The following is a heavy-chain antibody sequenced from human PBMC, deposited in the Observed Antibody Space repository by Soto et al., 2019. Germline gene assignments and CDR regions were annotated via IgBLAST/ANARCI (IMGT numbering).Heavy chain of an antibody. CDR2: FVPMFGSA. D-gene: IGHD3-9*01. Sequence: QVQLVQSGAEVKKPGSSVKVSCKPSGTTFDSFTFAWVRQAPGQGLEWLGGFVPMFGSASIAQRFRGRVRITADASTGTGYMELSDLRSDDSAIYYCPREDDTTGHYSWFDPWGPGTLVTVSS. CDR3: PREDDTTGHYSWFDP. J-gene: IGHJ5*02. V-gene: IGHV1-69*01. CDR1: GTTFDSFT.